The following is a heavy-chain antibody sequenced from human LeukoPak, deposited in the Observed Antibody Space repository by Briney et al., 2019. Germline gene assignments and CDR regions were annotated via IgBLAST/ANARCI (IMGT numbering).Heavy chain of an antibody. CDR3: ASHIVVVTAIRYYALDV. J-gene: IGHJ6*02. CDR1: GFIFGSYD. CDR2: ITTSSSYK. Sequence: GGSLRLSCAASGFIFGSYDMNGVRQAPGKGVEGVSSITTSSSYKYYADSVKGRFTVSRDNPKNSLYLQMNSLRAEDTAVYYCASHIVVVTAIRYYALDVWRQGTTVTVSS. D-gene: IGHD2-2*01. V-gene: IGHV3-21*01.